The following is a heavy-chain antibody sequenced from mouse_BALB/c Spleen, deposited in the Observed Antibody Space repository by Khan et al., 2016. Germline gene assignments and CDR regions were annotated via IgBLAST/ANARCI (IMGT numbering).Heavy chain of an antibody. CDR3: ASYLLNFFDY. CDR2: ISYSGST. Sequence: EVKLEVSGPSLVKPSQTLSLTCSVSGDSITSGYWNWIRKFPGNKLEYMGYISYSGSTYYNPSLKSRISITRDTSKNQYYLQLKSVTTEDTATYYCASYLLNFFDYWGQGTTLTVSS. CDR1: GDSITSGY. J-gene: IGHJ2*01. V-gene: IGHV3-8*02. D-gene: IGHD2-1*01.